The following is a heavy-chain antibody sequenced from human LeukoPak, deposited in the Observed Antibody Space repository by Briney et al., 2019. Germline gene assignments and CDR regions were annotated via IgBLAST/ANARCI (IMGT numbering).Heavy chain of an antibody. J-gene: IGHJ4*02. CDR2: IYYHEIT. D-gene: IGHD1-1*01. Sequence: SETLSLTCTVSGGSISSSSDYWGWIRQDPGKGLEWIGSIYYHEITYYNSSLKSRVTISVDTSKNQFSLKLNSVTAADTAVYFCARRAYSAAYWKHFDYWGQGTLVTVSS. CDR1: GGSISSSSDY. CDR3: ARRAYSAAYWKHFDY. V-gene: IGHV4-39*01.